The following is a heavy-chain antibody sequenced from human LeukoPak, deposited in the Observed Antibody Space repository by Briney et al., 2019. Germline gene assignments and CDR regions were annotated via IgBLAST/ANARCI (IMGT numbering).Heavy chain of an antibody. CDR3: ARGLKRFGELYY. CDR1: GYTFTGYY. D-gene: IGHD3-10*01. CDR2: INPSSGGT. Sequence: ASVKVSCKASGYTFTGYYMHWVRQAPGQGLERMGWINPSSGGTNYAQKFQGWVTMTRDTSISTAYMELSRLRSDDTAVYYCARGLKRFGELYYWGQGTLVTVSS. V-gene: IGHV1-2*04. J-gene: IGHJ4*02.